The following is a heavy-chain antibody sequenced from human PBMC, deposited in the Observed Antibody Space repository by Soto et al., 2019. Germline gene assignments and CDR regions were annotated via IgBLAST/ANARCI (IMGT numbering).Heavy chain of an antibody. CDR3: ARGREFDS. J-gene: IGHJ4*02. CDR2: ILPSGTT. V-gene: IGHV4-30-2*01. CDR1: GGSLTSGTYS. Sequence: QVQLRESGSRLVRPSQTLSLTCAVSGGSLTSGTYSWNWIRQPPGKGLEWIGYILPSGTTYYNPSLKSRVSISIDVSKNQFSLNLRSLTAADTAVYYCARGREFDSWGQGTLVTVSS.